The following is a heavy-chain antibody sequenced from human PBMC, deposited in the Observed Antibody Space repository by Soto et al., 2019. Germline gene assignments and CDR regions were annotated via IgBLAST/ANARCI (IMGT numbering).Heavy chain of an antibody. Sequence: QSQLVQSGTEVKYPGASVKVSCKASNYTFTSYGFNWVRQAPGQGIEWIGWISAYNGYTNYEKKFQGRVTMTTDASTRTAYMELRSLGFDDTAVYYCARESRQWLACDFWGQGTLVSVSS. D-gene: IGHD6-19*01. CDR3: ARESRQWLACDF. CDR1: NYTFTSYG. J-gene: IGHJ4*02. CDR2: ISAYNGYT. V-gene: IGHV1-18*01.